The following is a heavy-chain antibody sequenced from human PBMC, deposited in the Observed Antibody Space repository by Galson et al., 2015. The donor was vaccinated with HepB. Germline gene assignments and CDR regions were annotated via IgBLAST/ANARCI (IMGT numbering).Heavy chain of an antibody. Sequence: SLRLSCAASGFTFSSYGMHWVRQAPGKGLEWVAVISYDGSNIYYADSVKGRFTISRDNSKNTLYLQMNSLRAEDTAVYYCAKDRLGGIQLWLLTSDNWFNPWGQGTLVTVSS. V-gene: IGHV3-30*18. CDR2: ISYDGSNI. CDR3: AKDRLGGIQLWLLTSDNWFNP. D-gene: IGHD5-18*01. J-gene: IGHJ5*02. CDR1: GFTFSSYG.